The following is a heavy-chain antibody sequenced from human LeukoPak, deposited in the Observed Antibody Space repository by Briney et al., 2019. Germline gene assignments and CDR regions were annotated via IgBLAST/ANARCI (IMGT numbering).Heavy chain of an antibody. J-gene: IGHJ4*02. CDR3: ARETYLDY. CDR2: INHSGST. Sequence: PSETLSLTCAVYGGSFSGYYWSWIRQPPGKGLEWIGEINHSGSTNYNPSLKSRVTISVDTSKNQFSLKLSSVTAADTAVYYCARETYLDYWGQGTLVTVSS. V-gene: IGHV4-34*01. CDR1: GGSFSGYY.